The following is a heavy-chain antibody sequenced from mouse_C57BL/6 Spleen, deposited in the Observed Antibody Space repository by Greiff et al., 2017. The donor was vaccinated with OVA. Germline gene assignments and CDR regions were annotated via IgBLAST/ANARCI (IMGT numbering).Heavy chain of an antibody. J-gene: IGHJ4*01. Sequence: VQLQESGPELVKPGASVKISCKASGYAFSSSWMNWVKQRPGKGLEWIGRIYPGDGDTNYNGKFKGKATLTADKSSSTAYMQLSSLTSEDSAVYFCARDSYYGSSWDYAMDYWGQGTSVTVSS. CDR1: GYAFSSSW. V-gene: IGHV1-82*01. CDR2: IYPGDGDT. CDR3: ARDSYYGSSWDYAMDY. D-gene: IGHD1-1*01.